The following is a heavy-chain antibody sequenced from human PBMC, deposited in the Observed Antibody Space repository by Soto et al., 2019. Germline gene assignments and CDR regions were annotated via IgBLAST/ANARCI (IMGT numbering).Heavy chain of an antibody. J-gene: IGHJ3*02. V-gene: IGHV2-5*02. D-gene: IGHD3-16*01. CDR1: GFSLRSTGEG. Sequence: QITLKESGPTLVKPTQTLTLTCTFSGFSLRSTGEGVGWIRQPPGKALEWLALIYWDDDKRYSPSLRSRLTITKDTSKHQVVLTTTKMTPADTGIYYCAQWGRAFDIWGQGTMVTVSS. CDR3: AQWGRAFDI. CDR2: IYWDDDK.